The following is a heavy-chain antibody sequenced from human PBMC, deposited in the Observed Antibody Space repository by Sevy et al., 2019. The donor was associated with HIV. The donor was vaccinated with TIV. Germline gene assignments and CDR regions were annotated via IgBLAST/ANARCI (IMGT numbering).Heavy chain of an antibody. Sequence: GGSLRLSCAASGVTFSSYAMHWVRQAPGKGLEWVAVISYDGSNKYYADSVKGRFTISRDNSKNTLYLQMNSLRAEDTAVYYCARDASAMVAYFDYWGQGTLVTVSS. CDR1: GVTFSSYA. CDR2: ISYDGSNK. CDR3: ARDASAMVAYFDY. J-gene: IGHJ4*02. V-gene: IGHV3-30-3*01. D-gene: IGHD5-18*01.